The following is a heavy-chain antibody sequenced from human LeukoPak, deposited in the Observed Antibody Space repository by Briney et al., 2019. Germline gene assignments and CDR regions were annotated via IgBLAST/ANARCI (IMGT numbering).Heavy chain of an antibody. D-gene: IGHD5-18*01. J-gene: IGHJ4*02. CDR2: ISYDGSNK. Sequence: GGSLRLSCAASGFTFSSYGMHWVRQAPGKGLEWVAVISYDGSNKYYAGSVKGRFTISRDNSKNTLYLQMNSLRAEDTAVYYCAKDYDADTAMVMYYWGQGTLVTVSS. CDR3: AKDYDADTAMVMYY. CDR1: GFTFSSYG. V-gene: IGHV3-30*18.